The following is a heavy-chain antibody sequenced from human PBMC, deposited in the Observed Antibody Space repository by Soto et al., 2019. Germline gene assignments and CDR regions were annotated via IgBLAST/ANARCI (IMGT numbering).Heavy chain of an antibody. D-gene: IGHD2-2*01. Sequence: PSETLSLTCAVYGGSFSGYYWSWIRQPPGKGLEWIGEINHSRSTNYNPSLKSRVTISVDTSKNQFSLKLKSVTAADTAVYYCARHVSLGYCTPTSCDLLSWFDAWGQGTQVTVSS. CDR1: GGSFSGYY. CDR3: ARHVSLGYCTPTSCDLLSWFDA. V-gene: IGHV4-34*01. CDR2: INHSRST. J-gene: IGHJ5*02.